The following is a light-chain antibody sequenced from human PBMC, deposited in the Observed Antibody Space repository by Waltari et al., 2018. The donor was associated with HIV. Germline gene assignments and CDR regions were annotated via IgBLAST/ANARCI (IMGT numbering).Light chain of an antibody. J-gene: IGKJ1*01. V-gene: IGKV4-1*01. CDR2: WAS. CDR3: QQYYSSPPGT. Sequence: DIVMTQSPDSLAVSLGERATINCKSSQSVLHSSNNKNYLAWYQQRPGQAPKLLIYWASTRESGVPDRFRGSGSGTNFTLTISGLQAEDVAIYSCQQYYSSPPGTFGQGTKVEIK. CDR1: QSVLHSSNNKNY.